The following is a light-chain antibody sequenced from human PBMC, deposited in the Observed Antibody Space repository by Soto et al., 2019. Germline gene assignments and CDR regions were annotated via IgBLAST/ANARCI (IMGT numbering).Light chain of an antibody. CDR1: QSVSSSY. V-gene: IGKV3-20*01. J-gene: IGKJ1*01. CDR2: GAS. Sequence: EIVXTXXPGTLSLSPGERATLSCRASQSVSSSYLAWYQQKPGQAPRLLIYGASSRATGIPDRFSGSGSGTDFPLTISRLEPEDFSVYYCQQYGSSPTFGQGTKVEIK. CDR3: QQYGSSPT.